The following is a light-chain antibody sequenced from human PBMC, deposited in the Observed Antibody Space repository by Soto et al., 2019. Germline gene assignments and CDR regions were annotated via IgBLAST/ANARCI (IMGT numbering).Light chain of an antibody. CDR2: GAS. CDR1: QSVSSSY. Sequence: PGTLSLSPGKRATLSCRASQSVSSSYLAWYQQKPGQAPRLLIYGASNRATGIPDRFSGSGSGTDFTLTISRLEPEDFAVYYCQQYGSSGTFGQGTK. CDR3: QQYGSSGT. V-gene: IGKV3-20*01. J-gene: IGKJ1*01.